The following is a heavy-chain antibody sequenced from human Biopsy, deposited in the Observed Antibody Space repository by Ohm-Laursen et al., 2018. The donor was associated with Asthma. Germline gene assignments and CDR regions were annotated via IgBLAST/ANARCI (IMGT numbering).Heavy chain of an antibody. CDR2: ISFDGSNK. CDR1: GFTFSNYG. Sequence: SLRLSCAAFGFTFSNYGMHWVRQAPGKGLDWVAVISFDGSNKNYTDSVKGRFTISRDNSRNALHLQMNSLRAEDTAVYYCAKDVFPGWELRRGPDYWGQGTLVTVSS. V-gene: IGHV3-30*18. J-gene: IGHJ4*02. CDR3: AKDVFPGWELRRGPDY. D-gene: IGHD1-26*01.